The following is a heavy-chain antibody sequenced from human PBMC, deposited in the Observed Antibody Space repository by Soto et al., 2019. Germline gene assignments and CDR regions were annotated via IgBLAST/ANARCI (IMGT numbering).Heavy chain of an antibody. D-gene: IGHD2-21*02. Sequence: GASVKVSCKXSGNTFTGYYMHWVRQAPGQGLEWMGWINLNGGGTDYAQKFQGWVTMTRDTSISTGYMELSRLRSDDTAVYYCAREFAYCGGDCSPRYAFDIWGQGTMVTVSS. J-gene: IGHJ3*02. CDR1: GNTFTGYY. V-gene: IGHV1-2*04. CDR3: AREFAYCGGDCSPRYAFDI. CDR2: INLNGGGT.